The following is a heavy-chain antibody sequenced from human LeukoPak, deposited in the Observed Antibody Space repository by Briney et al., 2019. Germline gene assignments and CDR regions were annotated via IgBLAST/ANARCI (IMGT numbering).Heavy chain of an antibody. Sequence: SETLSLTCTVSGGSISSDDYYWSWIRQPPGKGLEWIGYIYYSGSTYYNPSLKSRLTISVDTSKNQLSLKLSSVTAADTAVYYCARVEAASSVFFDYWRQGTLVTVSS. D-gene: IGHD6-19*01. J-gene: IGHJ4*02. V-gene: IGHV4-30-4*08. CDR1: GGSISSDDYY. CDR2: IYYSGST. CDR3: ARVEAASSVFFDY.